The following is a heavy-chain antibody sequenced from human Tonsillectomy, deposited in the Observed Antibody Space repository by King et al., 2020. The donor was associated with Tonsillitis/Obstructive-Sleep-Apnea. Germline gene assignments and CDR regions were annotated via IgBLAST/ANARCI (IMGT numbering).Heavy chain of an antibody. J-gene: IGHJ4*02. Sequence: QLVQSGGGVVQPGRSLRLSCAASGFTFSNCGMAWVRQAPGKGLEWGAVIWYDGSKKYYADSVKGRFTISRDDSKNTVYLQRNNLRAEDTAVYYCARDGGPNWSDGKLHFDYWGQGTLVTVSS. CDR3: ARDGGPNWSDGKLHFDY. CDR1: GFTFSNCG. CDR2: IWYDGSKK. V-gene: IGHV3-33*01. D-gene: IGHD1-20*01.